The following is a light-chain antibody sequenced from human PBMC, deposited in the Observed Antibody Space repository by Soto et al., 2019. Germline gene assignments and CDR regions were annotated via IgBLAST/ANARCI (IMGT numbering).Light chain of an antibody. Sequence: DIQMTQSPSSLSASVGDRFTITCRASQSISSYLNWYQQKPGKAPKLLIHTASSLQTGVPSRFSGSGSGTEFTLTISSLQPEDFATYYCQQRHSYPITFGQGTRLEIK. CDR3: QQRHSYPIT. J-gene: IGKJ5*01. V-gene: IGKV1-39*01. CDR2: TAS. CDR1: QSISSY.